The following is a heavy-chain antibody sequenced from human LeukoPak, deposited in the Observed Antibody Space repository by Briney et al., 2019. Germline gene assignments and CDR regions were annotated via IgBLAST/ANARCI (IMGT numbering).Heavy chain of an antibody. CDR3: ARAHSIRSVVIISRFDY. CDR1: GGSFSGYY. D-gene: IGHD3-3*01. Sequence: SETLSLTCAVYGGSFSGYYWSWIRQPPGKGLEWIGEINHSGSNNYNPSLKSRVTISVDTSKNQFSLKLSSVTAADTAVYYCARAHSIRSVVIISRFDYWGQGTLVTVSS. V-gene: IGHV4-34*01. J-gene: IGHJ4*02. CDR2: INHSGSN.